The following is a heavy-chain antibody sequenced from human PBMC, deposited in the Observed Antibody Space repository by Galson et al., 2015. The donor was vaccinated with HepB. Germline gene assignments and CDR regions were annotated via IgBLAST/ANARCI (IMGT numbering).Heavy chain of an antibody. J-gene: IGHJ4*02. D-gene: IGHD1-14*01. CDR2: ISCYNGDT. Sequence: SVKVSCKASGYNFITSGIAHGITWVRQAPGQGLEWMGWISCYNGDTKYAQKLQGRVTMTTDTSTTTAHMELRSLRSDDTAVYYCATLALSGGEEITGEFDYWGQGTLVTVSS. V-gene: IGHV1-18*01. CDR1: GYNFITSGIAHG. CDR3: ATLALSGGEEITGEFDY.